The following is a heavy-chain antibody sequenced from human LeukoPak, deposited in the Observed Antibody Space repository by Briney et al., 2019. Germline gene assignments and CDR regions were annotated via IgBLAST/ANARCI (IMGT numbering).Heavy chain of an antibody. CDR2: IIPIFGTA. CDR1: GATFTSYA. V-gene: IGHV1-69*06. D-gene: IGHD6-19*01. CDR3: ARGVAGTSLYYFDY. Sequence: SVKLSCKASGATFTSYAISWVRQAPGQGLEWMGRIIPIFGTANYAQKFQGRVTITADKSTSTAYMELSSLRSEDTAVYYCARGVAGTSLYYFDYWGQGTLVTVSS. J-gene: IGHJ4*02.